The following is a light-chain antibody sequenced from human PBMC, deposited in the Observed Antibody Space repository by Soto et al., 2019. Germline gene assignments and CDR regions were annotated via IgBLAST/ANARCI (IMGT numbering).Light chain of an antibody. J-gene: IGKJ2*01. Sequence: EIVLTQSPGTLSLSPGERATLSCRASQSVSSSSYLAWYQQKPGQAPRLLIYGASSRATGSPDRFGGSGSATEGTLTISRLEPEDVAVYYCRQYGSSPSYTFGQGTKLEIK. CDR2: GAS. V-gene: IGKV3-20*01. CDR1: QSVSSSSY. CDR3: RQYGSSPSYT.